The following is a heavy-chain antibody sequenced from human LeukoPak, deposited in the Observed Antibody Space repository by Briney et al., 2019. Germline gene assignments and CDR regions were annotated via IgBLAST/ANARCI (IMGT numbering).Heavy chain of an antibody. V-gene: IGHV4-34*01. J-gene: IGHJ6*02. CDR1: GGSFSGYY. Sequence: SETLSLTCAVYGGSFSGYYWSWIRQPPGKGLEWIGEINHSGSTNYNPSLKSRVTISVDTSKNQFSLKLSSVTAADTAVYYCARAAGCSSTSCPTPNYYYYGMDVWGQGTTVTVSS. CDR3: ARAAGCSSTSCPTPNYYYYGMDV. D-gene: IGHD2-2*01. CDR2: INHSGST.